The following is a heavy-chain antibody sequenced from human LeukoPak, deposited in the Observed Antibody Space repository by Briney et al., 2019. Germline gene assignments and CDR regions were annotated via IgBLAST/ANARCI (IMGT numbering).Heavy chain of an antibody. CDR2: IRSDGSTI. V-gene: IGHV3-11*01. CDR1: GFSFSDYD. Sequence: PGGSLRLSCSASGFSFSDYDMNWIRQAPGKGLEWVSYIRSDGSTIYDAASVRGRFSTSRNNAAQSLFLQMNSLRVDDTAVYYCAREGRSYYGDFDFWGQGTLVTVSS. D-gene: IGHD3-22*01. CDR3: AREGRSYYGDFDF. J-gene: IGHJ4*02.